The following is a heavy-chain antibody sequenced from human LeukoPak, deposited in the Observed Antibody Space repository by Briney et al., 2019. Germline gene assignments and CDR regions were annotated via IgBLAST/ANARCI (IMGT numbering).Heavy chain of an antibody. CDR2: IRYDGSNK. Sequence: PGGSLRLSCAASGFTFSSYGMHWVRQAPGKGLEWVAFIRYDGSNKYYADSVKGRFTISRDNSKNTLYLQMNSLRAEDTAVYYCAKVPDRITMVRGVIMTDRELDYWGQGTLVTVSS. CDR3: AKVPDRITMVRGVIMTDRELDY. J-gene: IGHJ4*02. CDR1: GFTFSSYG. D-gene: IGHD3-10*01. V-gene: IGHV3-30*02.